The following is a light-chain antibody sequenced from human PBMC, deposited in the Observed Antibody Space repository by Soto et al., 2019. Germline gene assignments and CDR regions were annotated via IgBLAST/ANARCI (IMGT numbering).Light chain of an antibody. CDR2: TAS. CDR1: QDISNY. CDR3: QKYNSAPLT. V-gene: IGKV1-27*01. Sequence: DVQMTQSPSSLSASVGDRVTITCRASQDISNYLAWYQQKPGKVPKLLIHTASTLQSGAPSRFSGSGSGTDFTLTISSLQPEDVATYYCQKYNSAPLTFGPGTKVDIK. J-gene: IGKJ3*01.